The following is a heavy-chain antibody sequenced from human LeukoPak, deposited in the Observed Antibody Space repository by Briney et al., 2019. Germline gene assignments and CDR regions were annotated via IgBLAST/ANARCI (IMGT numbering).Heavy chain of an antibody. V-gene: IGHV3-74*01. CDR2: INTDGRNT. CDR3: ERDQTIPGPSTVDF. CDR1: GFTFSQSW. J-gene: IGHJ4*02. D-gene: IGHD1-14*01. Sequence: GGSLRLSCVVSGFTFSQSWMHWVRQVPGKGLVWVSRINTDGRNTIYADSVQGRFTTSRDNAKNTLYLQMNSLRAEDTAVYYCERDQTIPGPSTVDFWGKGTLVSVSS.